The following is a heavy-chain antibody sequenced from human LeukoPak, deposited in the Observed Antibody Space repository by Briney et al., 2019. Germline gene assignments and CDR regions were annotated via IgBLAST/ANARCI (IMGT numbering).Heavy chain of an antibody. D-gene: IGHD7-27*01. J-gene: IGHJ4*02. CDR1: GYSISSGYY. CDR3: ARALGIVTPFAFDY. Sequence: SETLSLTCTVSGYSISSGYYWGWIRQSPGKGLEWIGTIYHSGDTYFSPSLKSRVTISVDTSENQFSLKLSFVTAADTAVYYCARALGIVTPFAFDYWGQGTLVTVSS. V-gene: IGHV4-38-2*02. CDR2: IYHSGDT.